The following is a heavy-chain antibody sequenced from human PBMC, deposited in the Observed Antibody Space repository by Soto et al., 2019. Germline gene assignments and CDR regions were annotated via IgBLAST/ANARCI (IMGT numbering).Heavy chain of an antibody. Sequence: ETLSLTCSVSGHSISSYYWRSIRQPPGKGLEWIGYIYYSGSTNYNPSLKSRVTISVDTSKNQFSLKLSSVTAADTAVYYCARDRRTELPWRPRGLPAEVTNYYYYGMDVWGQGTTVTVS. D-gene: IGHD3-3*01. J-gene: IGHJ6*02. V-gene: IGHV4-59*01. CDR2: IYYSGST. CDR3: ARDRRTELPWRPRGLPAEVTNYYYYGMDV. CDR1: GHSISSYY.